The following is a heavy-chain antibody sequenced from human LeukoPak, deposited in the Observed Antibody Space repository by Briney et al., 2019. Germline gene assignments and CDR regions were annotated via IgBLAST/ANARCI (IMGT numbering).Heavy chain of an antibody. CDR3: ARDPTSSWETAFDI. V-gene: IGHV3-21*01. J-gene: IGHJ3*02. CDR1: GFTFSICT. D-gene: IGHD1-26*01. CDR2: IDSSISYI. Sequence: GGSLRLSCAASGFTFSICTMNWVRQAPGKGLEWVSSIDSSISYIYYADSVKGRFTISRDNAKNSLYLQMNSLRAEDTAVYYCARDPTSSWETAFDIWGQGTMVTVSS.